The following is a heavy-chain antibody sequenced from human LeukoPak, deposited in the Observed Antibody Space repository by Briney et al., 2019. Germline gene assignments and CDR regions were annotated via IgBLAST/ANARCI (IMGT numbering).Heavy chain of an antibody. CDR2: IGSSSTYI. J-gene: IGHJ4*02. Sequence: GGSLRLSCAASGFTFSSYSMNWVRQAPGKGLEWVSSIGSSSTYIYYADSVKGRFTISRDNAKNSLNLQMNSLRAEDTAVYYCAASTKHTAMVDYWGQGTLVTVSS. CDR3: AASTKHTAMVDY. V-gene: IGHV3-21*01. CDR1: GFTFSSYS. D-gene: IGHD5-18*01.